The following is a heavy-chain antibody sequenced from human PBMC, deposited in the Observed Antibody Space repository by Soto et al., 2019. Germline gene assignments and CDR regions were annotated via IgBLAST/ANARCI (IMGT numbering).Heavy chain of an antibody. Sequence: PWGSLGVSCEYADLTFSTYAMSSVRQAGGKGLDWVVPVSGTGVLTYYADSVKGRFTLSRDNSANILHLQMSGLRVADTATYLCAKPGGTAYGANVFDHWGQGPLVPVSS. CDR3: AKPGGTAYGANVFDH. CDR2: VSGTGVLT. CDR1: DLTFSTYA. V-gene: IGHV3-23*01. J-gene: IGHJ4*02. D-gene: IGHD4-17*01.